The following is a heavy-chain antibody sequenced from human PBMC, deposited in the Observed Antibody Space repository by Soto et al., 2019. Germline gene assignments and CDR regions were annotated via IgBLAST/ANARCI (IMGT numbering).Heavy chain of an antibody. D-gene: IGHD6-6*01. CDR2: ISSNGGST. CDR3: ARPRRGSSSSLYYYYYMDV. CDR1: GFTFSSYA. Sequence: GGSLRLSCAASGFTFSSYAMHWVRQAPGKGLEYVSAISSNGGSTYYANSVKGRFTISRDNSKNTLYLQMGSLRAEDMAVYYCARPRRGSSSSLYYYYYMDVWGKGTTVTVSS. J-gene: IGHJ6*03. V-gene: IGHV3-64*01.